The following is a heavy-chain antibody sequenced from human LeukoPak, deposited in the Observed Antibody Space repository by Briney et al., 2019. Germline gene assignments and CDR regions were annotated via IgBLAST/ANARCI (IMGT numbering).Heavy chain of an antibody. CDR2: IYYSGST. CDR3: ARVRDGYNTLFDY. V-gene: IGHV4-39*07. J-gene: IGHJ4*02. CDR1: GGSISSSSYY. Sequence: SETLSLTCTVSGGSISSSSYYWGWIRQSPGKGLEWIGSIYYSGSTYINQSLKSRVTISVDTSKNQFSLKLSSVTAADTAVYYCARVRDGYNTLFDYWGQGTLVTVSS. D-gene: IGHD5-24*01.